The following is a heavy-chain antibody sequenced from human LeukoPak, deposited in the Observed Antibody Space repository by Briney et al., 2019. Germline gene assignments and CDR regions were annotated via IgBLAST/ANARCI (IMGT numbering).Heavy chain of an antibody. Sequence: PGGSLRLSCAASGFTFSSYGMHWVRQAPGKGLEWVALISFDGSQKYYADSVKGRSTISRDNSKSTVYLQMNSLRVEDAAVYYCSKDLTSDFGGDLDPWGQGTLVTVSS. CDR3: SKDLTSDFGGDLDP. J-gene: IGHJ5*02. CDR1: GFTFSSYG. CDR2: ISFDGSQK. D-gene: IGHD3-10*01. V-gene: IGHV3-30*02.